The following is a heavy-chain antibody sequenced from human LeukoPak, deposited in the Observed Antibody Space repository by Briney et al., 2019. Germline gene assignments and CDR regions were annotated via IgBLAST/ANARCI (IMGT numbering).Heavy chain of an antibody. CDR1: GGSINSRSYY. J-gene: IGHJ6*03. CDR3: ARRATTVTTGYYYYMDV. Sequence: ASETLSLTCTVSGGSINSRSYYWGWIRQPPGKGLGWIGSVYYGGTTYYNPSLKSRVTISEDTSKNQFSLELSSVTAADTAVYYCARRATTVTTGYYYYMDVWGKGTTVTVSS. V-gene: IGHV4-39*01. D-gene: IGHD4-17*01. CDR2: VYYGGTT.